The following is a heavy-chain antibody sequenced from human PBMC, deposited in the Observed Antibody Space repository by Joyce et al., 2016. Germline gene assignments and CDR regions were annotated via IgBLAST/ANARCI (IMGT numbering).Heavy chain of an antibody. CDR1: GFYCSSFW. V-gene: IGHV5-10-1*03. CDR2: IDPSDSFT. J-gene: IGHJ4*02. D-gene: IGHD6-6*01. CDR3: ARQQVVGSHPTPGY. Sequence: EVQLVQSGAEVKKPGESLTISCKGSGFYCSSFWISWVRQMPGKGLEWMGMIDPSDSFTKYSPSFQGLVSISVDKSSSTAYLQGSSLKASDTAVYYCARQQVVGSHPTPGYWGQGTLVAVSS.